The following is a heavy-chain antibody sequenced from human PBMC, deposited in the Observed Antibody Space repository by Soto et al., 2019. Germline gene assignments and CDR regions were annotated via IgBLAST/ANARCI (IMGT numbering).Heavy chain of an antibody. J-gene: IGHJ5*01. CDR3: AKDAVSYNGKWDWFDS. CDR1: RFIFSDYA. V-gene: IGHV3-23*01. CDR2: IGGSNTDR. D-gene: IGHD1-26*01. Sequence: DVQLLQSGGGLVQPGGSLTLSCAASRFIFSDYAMNWVLQAPGKGLEWVSSIGGSNTDRYYADSVKGRFIISRDNSKITMYVQMKSLRDDGTAVYYCAKDAVSYNGKWDWFDSWGQGTLVTVS.